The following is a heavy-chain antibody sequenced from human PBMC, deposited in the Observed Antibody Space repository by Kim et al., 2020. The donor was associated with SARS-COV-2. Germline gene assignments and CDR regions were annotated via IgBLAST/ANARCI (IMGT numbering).Heavy chain of an antibody. CDR2: INHSGST. V-gene: IGHV4-34*01. Sequence: SETLSLTCAVYGGSFSGYYWSWIRQPPGKGLEWIGEINHSGSTNYNPSLKSRVTISVDTSKNQFSLKLSSVTAADTAVYYCARGDQQLVRRHYFDYWGQGTLVTVSS. D-gene: IGHD6-13*01. CDR3: ARGDQQLVRRHYFDY. CDR1: GGSFSGYY. J-gene: IGHJ4*02.